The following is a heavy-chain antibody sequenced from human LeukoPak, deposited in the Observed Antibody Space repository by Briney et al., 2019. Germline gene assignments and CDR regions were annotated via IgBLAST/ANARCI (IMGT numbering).Heavy chain of an antibody. J-gene: IGHJ3*01. V-gene: IGHV3-13*01. Sequence: PGGSLRLSCAASGFTFSSYDMHWVRQATGKCLEWVSAIGTAGDTYYPGSVRGRFTISRENAKNSLYLQMNSLRAGDTAVYYCARASSYGDYLNAFDVWGQGTMVTVSS. CDR1: GFTFSSYD. D-gene: IGHD4-17*01. CDR3: ARASSYGDYLNAFDV. CDR2: IGTAGDT.